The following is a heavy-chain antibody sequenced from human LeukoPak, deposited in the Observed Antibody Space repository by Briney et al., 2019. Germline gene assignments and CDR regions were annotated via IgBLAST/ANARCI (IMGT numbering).Heavy chain of an antibody. Sequence: SVKVSCKASGYTFTSYGISWVRQAPGQGLEWMGWISAYNGNTNYAQKLQGRVTMTTDTSTSTAYMELRSLRSDDTAVYYCARIEYQLPHPYNWFDPWGQGTLVTVSS. V-gene: IGHV1-18*01. CDR1: GYTFTSYG. CDR2: ISAYNGNT. D-gene: IGHD2-2*01. J-gene: IGHJ5*02. CDR3: ARIEYQLPHPYNWFDP.